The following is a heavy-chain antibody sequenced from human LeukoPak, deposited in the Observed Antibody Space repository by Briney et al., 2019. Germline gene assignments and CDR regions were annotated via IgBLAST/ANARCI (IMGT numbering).Heavy chain of an antibody. CDR3: ATLDSSGYPPSGFDY. D-gene: IGHD3-22*01. J-gene: IGHJ4*02. CDR2: IKSKTDGGTT. Sequence: GGSLRLSCTASGFTFGDYAMSWVRQAPGKGLEWVGRIKSKTDGGTTDYAAPVKGRFTISRDDSKNTLYLQMNSLRAEDTAVYYCATLDSSGYPPSGFDYWGQGTLVTVSS. V-gene: IGHV3-15*01. CDR1: GFTFGDYA.